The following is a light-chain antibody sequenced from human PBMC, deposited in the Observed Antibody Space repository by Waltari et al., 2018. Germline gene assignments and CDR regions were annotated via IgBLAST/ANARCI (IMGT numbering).Light chain of an antibody. Sequence: QSALTQPASVSGSPGQSITISCTGTSSDIGAYNFVPWYQKHPGKAPKVMIYDVNYRPAGVSSRFSGYKSGNTASLTISGRQAEDEADYYCSSYTTGSTRYVFGSGTKVTVL. CDR1: SSDIGAYNF. V-gene: IGLV2-14*03. CDR2: DVN. J-gene: IGLJ1*01. CDR3: SSYTTGSTRYV.